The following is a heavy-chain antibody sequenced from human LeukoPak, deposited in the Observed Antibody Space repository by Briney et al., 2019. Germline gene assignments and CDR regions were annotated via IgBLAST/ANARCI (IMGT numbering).Heavy chain of an antibody. J-gene: IGHJ5*02. V-gene: IGHV1-2*06. Sequence: ASVKVSCKASGYTFTGYYMHWVRQAPGQGLEWMGRINPSSGGTNYAQKFQGRVTMTRDTSISTAYMELSRLRSDDTAVYYCARERIAAAGTFDPWGQGTLVTVSS. CDR2: INPSSGGT. D-gene: IGHD6-13*01. CDR1: GYTFTGYY. CDR3: ARERIAAAGTFDP.